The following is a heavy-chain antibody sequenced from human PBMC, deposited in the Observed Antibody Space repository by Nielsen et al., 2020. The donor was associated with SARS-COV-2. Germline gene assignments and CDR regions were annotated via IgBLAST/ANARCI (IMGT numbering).Heavy chain of an antibody. J-gene: IGHJ4*02. CDR2: ISAYNGNT. D-gene: IGHD3-10*01. Sequence: ASVKVSCKASGYTFTSYGISWVRQAPGQGLEWMGWISAYNGNTNYAQKLQGRVTMTTDTSTSTAYMELRSLRSDDTAVYYCARDRDILVWFGELLYWGQGTLVTVSS. V-gene: IGHV1-18*01. CDR3: ARDRDILVWFGELLY. CDR1: GYTFTSYG.